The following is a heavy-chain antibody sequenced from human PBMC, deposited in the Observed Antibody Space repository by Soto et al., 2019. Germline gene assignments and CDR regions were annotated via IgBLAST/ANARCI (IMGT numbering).Heavy chain of an antibody. CDR3: ARANWNSY. CDR2: INPDGSST. CDR1: GFTFNLYW. D-gene: IGHD1-7*01. J-gene: IGHJ4*02. V-gene: IGHV3-74*01. Sequence: EVHLVESGGGLVQPGGSLRLSCAASGFTFNLYWMHWVRQAPGKGLVWVSRINPDGSSTTYADSVKGRFTISRDNSKNTVYLQMNGLGAEDTAIYYCARANWNSYWGQGALVTVSS.